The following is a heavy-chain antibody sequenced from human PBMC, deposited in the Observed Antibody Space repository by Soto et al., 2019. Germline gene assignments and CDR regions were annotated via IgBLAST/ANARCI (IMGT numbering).Heavy chain of an antibody. D-gene: IGHD6-13*01. V-gene: IGHV3-23*01. CDR1: GFTFSSYS. CDR2: ISGSGGGI. CDR3: AKGDSSWSYFDF. J-gene: IGHJ4*02. Sequence: GGSLKLSCAASGFTFSSYSMNWVRQAPGKGLEWVSIISGSGGGIYYADSVKGRFTISRDNSKNTLYLQVNSLRAEDTAVYYCAKGDSSWSYFDFWGQGTLVTVSS.